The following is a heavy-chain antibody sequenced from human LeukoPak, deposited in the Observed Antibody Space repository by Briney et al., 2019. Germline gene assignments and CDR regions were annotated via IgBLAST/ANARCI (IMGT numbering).Heavy chain of an antibody. CDR1: GGSISSGSYY. J-gene: IGHJ4*02. V-gene: IGHV4-61*02. CDR3: ASLYGSGSYYPSDY. D-gene: IGHD3-10*01. Sequence: PSETLSLTCTVSGGSISSGSYYWSWIRQPAGKGLEWIGRIYTSGSTNYNPSLKSRVTISVDTSKNQFSLKLSSVTAADTAVYYCASLYGSGSYYPSDYWGQGTLVTVSS. CDR2: IYTSGST.